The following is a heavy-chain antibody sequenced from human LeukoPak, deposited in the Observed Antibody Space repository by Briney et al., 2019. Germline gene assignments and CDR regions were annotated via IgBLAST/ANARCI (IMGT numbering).Heavy chain of an antibody. D-gene: IGHD6-13*01. V-gene: IGHV3-48*04. J-gene: IGHJ5*02. Sequence: GSLRLSCAASGFTFSTYSMNWVRQAPGKGLEWVSYISNTGSPIYYADSVKGRFSISRDNARNSLYLQMNSLRGEDTAVYYCTRTVYSTTWERWFDPWGQGTLVTVSS. CDR1: GFTFSTYS. CDR3: TRTVYSTTWERWFDP. CDR2: ISNTGSPI.